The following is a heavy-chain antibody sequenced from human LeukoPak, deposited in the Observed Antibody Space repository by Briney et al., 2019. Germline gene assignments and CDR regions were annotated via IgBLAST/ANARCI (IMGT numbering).Heavy chain of an antibody. J-gene: IGHJ4*02. CDR3: ARGHYGGFSTWDY. CDR2: ISYDGSNK. Sequence: PGGSLRLSCAASGFTFSSYAMHWVRQAPGKGLEWVAVISYDGSNKYYADSVKGRFTISRDNSKNTLYLQMNSLRAEDTAVYYCARGHYGGFSTWDYWGQGTLVTVSS. CDR1: GFTFSSYA. D-gene: IGHD4-23*01. V-gene: IGHV3-30-3*01.